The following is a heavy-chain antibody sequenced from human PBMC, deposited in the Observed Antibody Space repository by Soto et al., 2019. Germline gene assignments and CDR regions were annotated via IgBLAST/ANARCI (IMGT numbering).Heavy chain of an antibody. V-gene: IGHV3-23*01. CDR3: AQAAGQVWLIPHLDT. CDR2: ISCCGGSA. D-gene: IGHD6-19*01. Sequence: EVQLLESGGGVVQPGGSLRLSCVASGFNFKKFAMAWVRQAAGEGLEWVSGISCCGGSASYADSVKGRFSIARDDSKNSVSVQLPRRRGEDTAQYDWAQAAGQVWLIPHLDTWGEGPLVT. J-gene: IGHJ5*02. CDR1: GFNFKKFA.